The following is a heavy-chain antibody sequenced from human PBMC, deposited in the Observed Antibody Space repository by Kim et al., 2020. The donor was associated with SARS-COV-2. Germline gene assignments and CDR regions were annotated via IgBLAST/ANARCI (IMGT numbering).Heavy chain of an antibody. D-gene: IGHD6-19*01. CDR2: ISGSGGST. J-gene: IGHJ4*02. Sequence: GGSLRLSRAASGFTFSSYAMSRVRQAPGKGLQWVSAISGSGGSTYYADSVKGRFTISRDNSKNTLYLQMNSLRAEDTAVYYCAKVTRRYSSGPIFDYWGQGTLVTVSS. CDR3: AKVTRRYSSGPIFDY. CDR1: GFTFSSYA. V-gene: IGHV3-23*01.